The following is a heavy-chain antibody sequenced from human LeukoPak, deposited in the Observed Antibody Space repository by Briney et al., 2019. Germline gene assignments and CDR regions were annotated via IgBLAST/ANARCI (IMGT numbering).Heavy chain of an antibody. CDR2: INQDGSDK. J-gene: IGHJ6*02. CDR3: AWYGVTHGLDV. CDR1: GFSLSNYW. V-gene: IGHV3-7*01. D-gene: IGHD3-10*01. Sequence: QAGGSLRLSCAASGFSLSNYWMSWVRQAPGKGLEWVANINQDGSDKYYVDSVMGRFTISKDNAKNSVYLQMNSLRPEDTAIYYCAWYGVTHGLDVWGQGTTVTVSS.